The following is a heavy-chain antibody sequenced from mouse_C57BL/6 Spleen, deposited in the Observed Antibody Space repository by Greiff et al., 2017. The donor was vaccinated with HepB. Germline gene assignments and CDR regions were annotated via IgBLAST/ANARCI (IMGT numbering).Heavy chain of an antibody. V-gene: IGHV5-4*01. J-gene: IGHJ2*01. D-gene: IGHD1-1*01. Sequence: DVQLQESGGGLVKPGGSLKLSCAASGFTFSSYAMSWVRQTPEKRLEWVATISDGGSYTYYPDNVKGRFTISRDNAKNNLYLQMSHLKSEDTAMYYCARDRGYYGLDYWGQGTTLTVSS. CDR1: GFTFSSYA. CDR2: ISDGGSYT. CDR3: ARDRGYYGLDY.